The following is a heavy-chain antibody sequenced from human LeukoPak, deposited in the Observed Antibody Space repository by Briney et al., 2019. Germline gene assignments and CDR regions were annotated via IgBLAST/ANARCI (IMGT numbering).Heavy chain of an antibody. CDR3: ARGRLYYDSSGYYPNFDY. V-gene: IGHV4-30-4*08. J-gene: IGHJ4*02. D-gene: IGHD3-22*01. CDR1: GGSVSSGDYY. CDR2: IYYSGST. Sequence: SETLSLTCTVSGGSVSSGDYYWSRIRQPPGKGLEWIGYIYYSGSTYYNPSLKSRATISVDTSKNQFSLKLSSVTAADTAVYYCARGRLYYDSSGYYPNFDYWGQGTLVTVSS.